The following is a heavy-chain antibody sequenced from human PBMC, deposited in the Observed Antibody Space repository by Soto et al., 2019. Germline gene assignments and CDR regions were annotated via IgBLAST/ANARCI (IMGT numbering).Heavy chain of an antibody. CDR2: ISAYNGNT. CDR1: GYTFTSYG. CDR3: ARDLAVGLVDY. V-gene: IGHV1-18*01. Sequence: QVQLVQSGAEVKKPGASVRVSCKASGYTFTSYGISWVRQAPGQGLEWMGWISAYNGNTKYAQKLQGRATITIDTSTSTSYMEVRSLRSDDTAVYYCARDLAVGLVDYWSQGTLVTVSS. J-gene: IGHJ4*02. D-gene: IGHD6-19*01.